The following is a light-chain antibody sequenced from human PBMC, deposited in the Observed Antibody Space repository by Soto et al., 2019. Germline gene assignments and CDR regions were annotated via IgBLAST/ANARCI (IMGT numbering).Light chain of an antibody. CDR2: EVD. Sequence: QSALAQPPSASGSPGQSVTISCTGTSSDVGGYNYVSWYQHHPGKAPKLIIYEVDERPSGVPDRFSGSKSGNTASLTVSGLQAEDEADYYCSSYVGSNNFPYVFGTGTRSPS. J-gene: IGLJ1*01. CDR3: SSYVGSNNFPYV. V-gene: IGLV2-8*01. CDR1: SSDVGGYNY.